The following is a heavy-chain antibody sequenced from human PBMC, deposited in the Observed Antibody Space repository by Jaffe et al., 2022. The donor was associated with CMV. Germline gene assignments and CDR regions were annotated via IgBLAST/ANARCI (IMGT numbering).Heavy chain of an antibody. CDR2: IIPIFGTA. Sequence: QVQLVQSGAEVKKPGSSVKVSCKASGGTFSSYAISWVRQAPGQGLEWMGGIIPIFGTANYAQKFQGRVTITADESTSTAYMELSSLRSEDTAVYYCARDRRYSSGWPYWYFDLWGRGTLVTVSS. CDR1: GGTFSSYA. V-gene: IGHV1-69*01. J-gene: IGHJ2*01. D-gene: IGHD6-19*01. CDR3: ARDRRYSSGWPYWYFDL.